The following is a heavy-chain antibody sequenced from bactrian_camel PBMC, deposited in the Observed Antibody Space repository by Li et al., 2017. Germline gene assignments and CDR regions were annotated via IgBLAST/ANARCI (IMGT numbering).Heavy chain of an antibody. Sequence: VQLVESGGGSVQAGGSLRLSCAASGSSISRRCMGWFRQAPGKEREGVANLDNSDGSTKYADPVKGRFTISKDNAKNTLYLQMNSLKPEDTAMYYCAAAPYVVGVVTATNIWSLNIITRARGPRSPSP. CDR3: AAAPYVVGVVTATNIWSLNIIT. CDR2: LDNSDGST. CDR1: GSSISRRC. V-gene: IGHV3S68*01. J-gene: IGHJ4*01. D-gene: IGHD2*01.